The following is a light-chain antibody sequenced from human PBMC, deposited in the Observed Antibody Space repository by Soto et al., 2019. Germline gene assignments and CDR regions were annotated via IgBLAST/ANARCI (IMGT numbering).Light chain of an antibody. CDR2: DAS. J-gene: IGKJ2*01. CDR3: QQRSNWPF. V-gene: IGKV3-11*01. CDR1: QSVSSY. Sequence: EIVLTQSPATLSLSPGERATLSCRASQSVSSYLAWYQQKPGQAPRLLIYDASNRATGIPARFSGSGSGTDFTLTISSLEPEDVAVYYCQQRSNWPFFGQGTKLEIK.